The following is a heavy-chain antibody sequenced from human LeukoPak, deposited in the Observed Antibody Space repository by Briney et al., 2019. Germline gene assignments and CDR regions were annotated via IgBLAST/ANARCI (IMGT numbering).Heavy chain of an antibody. CDR3: ANRDYGRGFGY. V-gene: IGHV4-38-2*01. J-gene: IGHJ4*02. CDR2: IYHSGST. Sequence: SETLSLTCAVSGYSISSAYYWAWIRQAPGKGLEWIGTIYHSGSTYYNSSLKGRVTISMDTSKNQFSLRLSSVTAADTAVYYCANRDYGRGFGYWGQGTLVTVSS. CDR1: GYSISSAYY. D-gene: IGHD4/OR15-4a*01.